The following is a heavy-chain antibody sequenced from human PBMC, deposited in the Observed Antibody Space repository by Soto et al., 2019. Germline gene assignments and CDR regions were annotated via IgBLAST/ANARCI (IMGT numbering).Heavy chain of an antibody. V-gene: IGHV3-23*01. CDR2: ISGSGGST. D-gene: IGHD3-3*01. CDR3: AKVITIFGVADGAFDI. CDR1: GFTFSSYA. Sequence: GGSLRLSCAASGFTFSSYAMSWVRQAPGKGLEWVSAISGSGGSTYYADSVKGRFTISRDNSKNTLYLQMNSLRAEDTAVYYCAKVITIFGVADGAFDIWGQGTMVTVSS. J-gene: IGHJ3*02.